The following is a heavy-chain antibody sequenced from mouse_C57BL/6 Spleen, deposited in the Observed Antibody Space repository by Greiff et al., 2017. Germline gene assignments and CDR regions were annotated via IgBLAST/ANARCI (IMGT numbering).Heavy chain of an antibody. V-gene: IGHV1-55*01. CDR3: ARSSDGYYPAWFAY. CDR1: GYTFTSYW. J-gene: IGHJ3*01. Sequence: QVQLQQPGAELVKPGASVKMSCKASGYTFTSYWITWVKQRPGQGLEWIGDIYPGSGSTNYNEKFKSKATLTVDTSSSTAYMQLSSLTSEDSAVYYCARSSDGYYPAWFAYWGQGTLVTVSA. CDR2: IYPGSGST. D-gene: IGHD2-3*01.